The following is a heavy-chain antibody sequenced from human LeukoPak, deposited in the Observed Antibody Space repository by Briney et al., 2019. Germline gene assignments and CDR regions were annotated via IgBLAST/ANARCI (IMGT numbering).Heavy chain of an antibody. J-gene: IGHJ4*02. CDR1: GFIFNTFG. V-gene: IGHV3-21*01. CDR2: ITSTTTYT. CDR3: ARVLLGYYYDSSGYFDY. Sequence: GGSLRLSCSASGFIFNTFGMNWVRQAPGKGLEWVSSITSTTTYTYYADSVKGRFTISRDNAKNSLYLQMNSLRAEDTAVYYCARVLLGYYYDSSGYFDYWGQGTLVTVPS. D-gene: IGHD3-22*01.